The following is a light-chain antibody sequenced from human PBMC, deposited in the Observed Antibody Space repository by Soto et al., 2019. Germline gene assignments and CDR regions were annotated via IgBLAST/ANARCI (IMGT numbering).Light chain of an antibody. CDR3: QQYGRSST. V-gene: IGKV3-20*01. J-gene: IGKJ5*01. CDR2: GAS. Sequence: EIVLSQSPGTLSLSPGERATLSCRASQSVISNYLAWYQKKPGQAPRLLIYGASSRATGIPDRFSGSASGTDFTLTISRLEPEDFAVYYCQQYGRSSTFGQGTRLEIK. CDR1: QSVISNY.